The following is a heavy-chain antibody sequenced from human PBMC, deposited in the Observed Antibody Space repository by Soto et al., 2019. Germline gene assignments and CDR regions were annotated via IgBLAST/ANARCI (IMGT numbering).Heavy chain of an antibody. CDR2: IKSKTDGGTT. CDR3: TTDASYDILTGYYKGFDY. J-gene: IGHJ4*02. D-gene: IGHD3-9*01. CDR1: GFTFSNAW. Sequence: GGSLRLSCAASGFTFSNAWMSWVRQAPGKGLEWVGRIKSKTDGGTTDYAAPVKGRFTISRDDSKNTLYLQMNSLKTEDTAVYYCTTDASYDILTGYYKGFDYWGQGTLVTVSS. V-gene: IGHV3-15*01.